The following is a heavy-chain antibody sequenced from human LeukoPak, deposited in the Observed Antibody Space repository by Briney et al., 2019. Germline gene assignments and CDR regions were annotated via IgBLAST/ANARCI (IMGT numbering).Heavy chain of an antibody. CDR2: MYYSGST. CDR1: GGSISTYY. J-gene: IGHJ4*02. Sequence: SETLSLTCTVSGGSISTYYWSWIRQFPGKGLECIGYMYYSGSTNYNPSLKSRVTISVDTSKNQFSLKLNSVTAADTAVYYCASGHSSRWFDYWGQGTLVTVSS. D-gene: IGHD6-13*01. CDR3: ASGHSSRWFDY. V-gene: IGHV4-59*01.